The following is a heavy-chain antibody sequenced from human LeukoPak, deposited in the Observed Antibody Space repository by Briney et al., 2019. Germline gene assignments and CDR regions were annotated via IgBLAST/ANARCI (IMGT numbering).Heavy chain of an antibody. V-gene: IGHV4-30-2*01. Sequence: PSQTLSLTCAVSGGSVSNDDYYLNWIRQPPGKRLEWIGYIYHTGSTFYNPSLKSRVSISADGSKSQFSLRLTSVTAADTAVYYCARGDDYGGNGVLLWGQGILVTVSS. CDR3: ARGDDYGGNGVLL. CDR1: GGSVSNDDYY. D-gene: IGHD4-23*01. J-gene: IGHJ4*02. CDR2: IYHTGST.